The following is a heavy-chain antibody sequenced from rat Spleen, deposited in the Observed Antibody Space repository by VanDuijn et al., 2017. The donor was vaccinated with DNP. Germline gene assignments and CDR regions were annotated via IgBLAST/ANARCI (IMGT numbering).Heavy chain of an antibody. J-gene: IGHJ2*01. D-gene: IGHD4-1*01. CDR3: AIANGNY. CDR2: ISYDGGST. V-gene: IGHV5-20*01. CDR1: GFAFSDYY. Sequence: EVQLVESGGGLVQPGRSMKLSCAASGFAFSDYYMAWVRQAPTKGLEWVASISYDGGSTYYRDSVKGRFTISRDNAKSSLYLQMDSLRSEDTATYYCAIANGNYWGQGVMVTVSS.